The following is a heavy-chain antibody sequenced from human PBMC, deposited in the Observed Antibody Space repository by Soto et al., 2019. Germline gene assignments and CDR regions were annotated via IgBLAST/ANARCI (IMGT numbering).Heavy chain of an antibody. D-gene: IGHD3-9*01. CDR2: INHSGST. J-gene: IGHJ6*02. V-gene: IGHV4-34*01. Sequence: SETLSLTCAVYGGSFSGYYWSWIRQPPGKGLEWIGEINHSGSTNYNTSLKRRVTISVDTSKNQFSLKLSSVTAADTAVYYCARGLSLRYFDWSRAYYGMDVWGQGTTVTVSS. CDR1: GGSFSGYY. CDR3: ARGLSLRYFDWSRAYYGMDV.